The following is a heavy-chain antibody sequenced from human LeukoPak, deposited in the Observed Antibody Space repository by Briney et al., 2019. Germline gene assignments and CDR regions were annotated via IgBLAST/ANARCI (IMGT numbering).Heavy chain of an antibody. V-gene: IGHV3-53*01. CDR1: GFTVGSSY. J-gene: IGHJ4*02. Sequence: TAGSLRLTCAASGFTVGSSYMGWVRQAPGKGLEWVSVIYSGGSTYYADSMKGRFTLSRDNSKNTLYLQMNSLRAEDTAVYYCARLSGSYYEADYWGQGTLVTVSS. CDR3: ARLSGSYYEADY. D-gene: IGHD1-26*01. CDR2: IYSGGST.